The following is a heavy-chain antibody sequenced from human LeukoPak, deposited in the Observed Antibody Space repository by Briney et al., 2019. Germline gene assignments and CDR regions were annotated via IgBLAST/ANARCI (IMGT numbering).Heavy chain of an antibody. CDR2: INHSGST. J-gene: IGHJ4*02. D-gene: IGHD2-15*01. CDR3: ASGSGGFDY. Sequence: SETLSLSCAVSGGSFSGYYWSWIRQPPGKGLEWIGEINHSGSTNYNPSLKSRVTISVDTSKNQFSLKLSSVTAADKAVYYCASGSGGFDYWGQGTLVTVSS. CDR1: GGSFSGYY. V-gene: IGHV4-34*01.